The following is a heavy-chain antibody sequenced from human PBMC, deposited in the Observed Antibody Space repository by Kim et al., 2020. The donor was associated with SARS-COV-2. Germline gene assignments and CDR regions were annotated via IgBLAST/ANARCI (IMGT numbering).Heavy chain of an antibody. CDR3: VRGFGGSGMDV. CDR1: GFTFSGNW. J-gene: IGHJ6*02. CDR2: INSDGINT. D-gene: IGHD2-15*01. Sequence: GGSLRLSCAASGFTFSGNWMFWVRQAPGTGLVWVSRINSDGINTDYADSVKGRFSISRDNAKNTLYLQMNNLRAEDTAVYYCVRGFGGSGMDVWGQGTTVTVSS. V-gene: IGHV3-74*01.